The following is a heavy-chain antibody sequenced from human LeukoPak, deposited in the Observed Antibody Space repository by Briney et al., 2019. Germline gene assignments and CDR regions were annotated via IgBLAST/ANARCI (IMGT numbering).Heavy chain of an antibody. CDR1: GYSFAAYY. CDR2: IIPILGIA. D-gene: IGHD5-24*01. Sequence: ASVKVSCKASGYSFAAYYIHWVRQAPGQGLEWMGRIIPILGIANYAQKFQGRVTITADKSTSTAYMELSSLRSEDTAVYYCARDRRDGDHFDYWGQGTLVTVSS. V-gene: IGHV1-69*04. J-gene: IGHJ4*02. CDR3: ARDRRDGDHFDY.